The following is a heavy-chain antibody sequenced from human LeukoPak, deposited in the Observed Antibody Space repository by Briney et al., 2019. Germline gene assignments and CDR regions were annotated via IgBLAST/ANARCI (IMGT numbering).Heavy chain of an antibody. CDR2: VYSSGAT. D-gene: IGHD3-10*01. J-gene: IGHJ4*02. CDR1: GGSISSYY. V-gene: IGHV4-59*12. Sequence: SETLSLTCTVSGGSISSYYWSWIRQPPGKGLEWIGRVYSSGATKYNPSLKSRVTISPDTSKNQFSLKLPSVTAADTAVYYCARDHYGSGTYKSYFDYWGQGIQVTVSS. CDR3: ARDHYGSGTYKSYFDY.